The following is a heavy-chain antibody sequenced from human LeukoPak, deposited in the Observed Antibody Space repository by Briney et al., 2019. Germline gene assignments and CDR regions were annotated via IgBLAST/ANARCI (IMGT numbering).Heavy chain of an antibody. J-gene: IGHJ4*02. CDR2: IYTSGST. CDR1: GGSISSGSYY. V-gene: IGHV4-61*02. Sequence: TLSLTCTVSGGSISSGSYYWSWIRQPAGKGLEWIGRIYTSGSTNYNTSLKSRVTISVDTSKNQFSLKLSSVTAADTAVYYCARDSDYWGQGTLVTVSS. CDR3: ARDSDY.